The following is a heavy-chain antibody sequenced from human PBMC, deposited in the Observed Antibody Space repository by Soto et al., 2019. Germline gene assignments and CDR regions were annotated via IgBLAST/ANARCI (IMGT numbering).Heavy chain of an antibody. CDR2: NYYSGIT. V-gene: IGHV4-31*03. Sequence: SETLSLTCTVSGGSISSGGYYWTWIRKNQGKGLEWIGYNYYSGITYYNPSLKSRVTISLDTSKNQFSLKLSSVTAADTAVYYCARGSSIAGLYYGMDVWGQGTTVTVSS. D-gene: IGHD6-6*01. CDR1: GGSISSGGYY. CDR3: ARGSSIAGLYYGMDV. J-gene: IGHJ6*02.